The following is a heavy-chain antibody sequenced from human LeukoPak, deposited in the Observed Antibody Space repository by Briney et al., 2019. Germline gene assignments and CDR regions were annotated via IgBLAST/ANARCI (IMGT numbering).Heavy chain of an antibody. CDR1: GHTFTGYY. CDR2: INPNSGGT. Sequence: ASVKVSCKASGHTFTGYYMHWVRQAPGQGLEWMGWINPNSGGTNYAQKFQGRVTMTRDTSISTAYMELSRLRSDDTAVYYCARASGSGSANWFDPWGQGTLVTVSS. V-gene: IGHV1-2*02. D-gene: IGHD3-10*01. CDR3: ARASGSGSANWFDP. J-gene: IGHJ5*02.